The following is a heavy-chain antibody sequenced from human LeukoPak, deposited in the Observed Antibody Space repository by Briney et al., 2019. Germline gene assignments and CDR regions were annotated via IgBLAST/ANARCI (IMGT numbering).Heavy chain of an antibody. J-gene: IGHJ4*02. D-gene: IGHD6-13*01. Sequence: SETLSLTCTVSGGSISSGSDYWSWIRQPAGKGLEWIGRIYTSGSTNYNPSLKSRVTISVDTSKNQFSLKLSSVTAADTAVYYCARESPQTGIAAAGTSHFDYWGQGTLVTVSS. CDR3: ARESPQTGIAAAGTSHFDY. CDR1: GGSISSGSDY. CDR2: IYTSGST. V-gene: IGHV4-61*02.